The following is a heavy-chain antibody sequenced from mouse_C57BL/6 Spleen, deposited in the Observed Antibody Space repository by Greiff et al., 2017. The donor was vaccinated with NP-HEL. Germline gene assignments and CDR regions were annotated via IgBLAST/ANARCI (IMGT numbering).Heavy chain of an antibody. CDR2: IRSKSNNYAT. CDR3: VRHGGHFDV. Sequence: EVMLVESGGGLVQPKGSLKLSCAASGFSFNTYAMNWVRQAPGKGLEWVARIRSKSNNYATYYADSVKDRFTISRDDSESMLYLQMNNLKTEDTAMYYCVRHGGHFDVWGTGTTVTVSS. CDR1: GFSFNTYA. V-gene: IGHV10-1*01. J-gene: IGHJ1*03.